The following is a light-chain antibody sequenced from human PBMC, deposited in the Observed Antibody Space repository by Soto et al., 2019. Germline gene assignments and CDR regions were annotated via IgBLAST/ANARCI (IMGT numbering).Light chain of an antibody. CDR3: QQYGSSPWT. Sequence: EIVLTQSPGTLSLSPVERATLSFRASQSVSSTSLAWYQQKPGQAPRLLIYGASTRATGIPDGFSGSGSGTDFTLTISRLEPEDFAVYYCQQYGSSPWTFGQGTKVDIK. CDR2: GAS. V-gene: IGKV3-20*01. J-gene: IGKJ1*01. CDR1: QSVSSTS.